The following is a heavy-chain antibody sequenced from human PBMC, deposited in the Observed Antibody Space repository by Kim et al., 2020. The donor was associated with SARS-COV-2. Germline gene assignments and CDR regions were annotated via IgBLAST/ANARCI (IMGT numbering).Heavy chain of an antibody. J-gene: IGHJ6*02. D-gene: IGHD3-9*01. CDR2: TYYTSKFNN. CDR1: GDTVSNNSAA. CDR3: ARRTGYYGAMDV. V-gene: IGHV6-1*01. Sequence: SQTLSLTCAISGDTVSNNSAAWNWIRQSPLRGLEWLGRTYYTSKFNNDYAVSVKSRITIIPDTSKNQFSLQLNSVTPEDSAVYFCARRTGYYGAMDVWAKGPRSASP.